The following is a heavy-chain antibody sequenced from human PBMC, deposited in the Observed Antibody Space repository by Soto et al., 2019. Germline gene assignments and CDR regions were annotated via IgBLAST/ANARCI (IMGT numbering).Heavy chain of an antibody. J-gene: IGHJ4*02. V-gene: IGHV4-4*02. Sequence: LSLTRAVSAGSVISDYWWSWVRLPPGKLLEWIGEIYHSGRTNYNPSLKSRVTISLDKSKKHLSLILNSVTAADTAVYYCARDRASDGRNFDYRGQGTLVTVS. CDR2: IYHSGRT. CDR1: AGSVISDYW. CDR3: ARDRASDGRNFDY. D-gene: IGHD1-26*01.